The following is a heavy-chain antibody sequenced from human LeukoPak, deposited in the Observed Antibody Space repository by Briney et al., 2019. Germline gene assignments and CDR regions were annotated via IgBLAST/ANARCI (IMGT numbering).Heavy chain of an antibody. CDR3: AKAKPITMIVVEDAFDI. V-gene: IGHV3-21*04. CDR1: GFTFSSYS. D-gene: IGHD3-22*01. CDR2: ISSSSSYI. Sequence: GGSLRLSCAASGFTFSSYSMNWVRQAPGKGLEWVSSISSSSSYIYYADSVKGRFTISRDNAKNSLYLQMNSLRAEDTAVYYCAKAKPITMIVVEDAFDIWGQGTMVTVSS. J-gene: IGHJ3*02.